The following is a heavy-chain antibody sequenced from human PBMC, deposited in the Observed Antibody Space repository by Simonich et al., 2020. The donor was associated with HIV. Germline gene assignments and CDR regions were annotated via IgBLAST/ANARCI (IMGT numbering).Heavy chain of an antibody. CDR3: ARLDYNYGLDN. D-gene: IGHD5-18*01. Sequence: QVQLQQWGAGLLKPSETLSLTCAVYGGSFSGYFWTWIRQPPGKGLEWIGEIIHSGSTNYNPSLKRRVTISVDTSKNQFSLKLSSVTAADTAVYYCARLDYNYGLDNWGQGTLVTVSS. V-gene: IGHV4-34*12. CDR2: IIHSGST. CDR1: GGSFSGYF. J-gene: IGHJ4*02.